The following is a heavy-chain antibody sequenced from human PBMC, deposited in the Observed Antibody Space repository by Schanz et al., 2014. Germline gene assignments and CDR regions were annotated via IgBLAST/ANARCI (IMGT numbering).Heavy chain of an antibody. CDR2: MIGSGSSV. Sequence: EVQLLESGGGLVQPGGSLRLSCAASGFTFSIYGMSWVRQAPGKGLEWVSRMIGSGSSVFYADSVKGRFTISRDNSRNTVYLQMNNVGVDDTATYYCVKTDAGWRFDYWGQGTLVIVSS. V-gene: IGHV3-23*01. D-gene: IGHD6-19*01. CDR3: VKTDAGWRFDY. J-gene: IGHJ4*02. CDR1: GFTFSIYG.